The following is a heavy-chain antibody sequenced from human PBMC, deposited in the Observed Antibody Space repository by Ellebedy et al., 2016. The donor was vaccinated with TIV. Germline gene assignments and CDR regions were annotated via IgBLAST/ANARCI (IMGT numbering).Heavy chain of an antibody. CDR3: AIDISPRGFQP. J-gene: IGHJ1*01. Sequence: AASVKVSCKASGYTFTKYGLNWMRQAPGQGLEWMRWININTATPTYAPGFRGRFVFSSDTSVSTAYLQISSLKAEDTAVYYCAIDISPRGFQPWGQGTLVTVSS. V-gene: IGHV7-4-1*02. D-gene: IGHD2-15*01. CDR2: ININTATP. CDR1: GYTFTKYG.